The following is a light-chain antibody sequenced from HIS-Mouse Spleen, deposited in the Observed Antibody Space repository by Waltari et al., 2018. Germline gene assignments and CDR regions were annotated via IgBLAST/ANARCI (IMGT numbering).Light chain of an antibody. CDR3: SLYTSSSTLV. CDR2: EVS. V-gene: IGLV2-18*01. CDR1: RSDVGSYNR. Sequence: QSALTQPPSVSGSPGQSVTISCTGTRSDVGSYNRFSWYQQPPGTAPKLRIYEVSNRPSGVPDRFSGSKSGNTASLTISGLQAEDEADYYCSLYTSSSTLVFGGGTKLTVL. J-gene: IGLJ2*01.